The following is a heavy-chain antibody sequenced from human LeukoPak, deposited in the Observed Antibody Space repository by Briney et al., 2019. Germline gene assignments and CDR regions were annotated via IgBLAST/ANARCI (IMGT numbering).Heavy chain of an antibody. J-gene: IGHJ4*02. CDR2: INHSGST. V-gene: IGHV4-39*07. D-gene: IGHD6-19*01. CDR3: ASASGPNLDY. Sequence: SETLSLTCTVSGGSISSSSYYWGWIRQPPGRGLEWIGEINHSGSTNYNPSLKSRVTISVDTSKNQFSLKLSSVTAADTAVYYCASASGPNLDYWGQGTLVTVSS. CDR1: GGSISSSSYY.